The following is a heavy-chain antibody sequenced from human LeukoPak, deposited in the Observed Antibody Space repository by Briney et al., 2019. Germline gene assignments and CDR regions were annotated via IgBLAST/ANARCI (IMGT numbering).Heavy chain of an antibody. CDR3: ARGGDTSNWYPGYFDY. Sequence: GGSLRLSCAASGFTFSNYWMHWVRQAPGKGPVWVSRIKSDGSSTRFADSVQGRFTISRDDGKNTVYLQMNSLRAEDTAVYYCARGGDTSNWYPGYFDYWGQGALVTVSS. J-gene: IGHJ4*02. CDR1: GFTFSNYW. V-gene: IGHV3-74*01. CDR2: IKSDGSST. D-gene: IGHD6-13*01.